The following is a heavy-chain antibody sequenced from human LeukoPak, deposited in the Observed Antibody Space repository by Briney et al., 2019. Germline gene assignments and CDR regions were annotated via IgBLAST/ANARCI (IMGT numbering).Heavy chain of an antibody. CDR1: GYTFTGYY. CDR3: ARAGLGSGWYDFDY. J-gene: IGHJ4*02. CDR2: INPNSGGT. Sequence: ASVKVSCKASGYTFTGYYMYWVRQAPGQGLEWMGRINPNSGGTNYAQKFQGRVTMTRDTSISTAYMELSRLRSDDTAAYYCARAGLGSGWYDFDYWGQGTLVTVSS. D-gene: IGHD6-19*01. V-gene: IGHV1-2*06.